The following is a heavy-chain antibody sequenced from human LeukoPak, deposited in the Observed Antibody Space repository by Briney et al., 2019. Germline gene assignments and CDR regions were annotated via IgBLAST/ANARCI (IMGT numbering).Heavy chain of an antibody. CDR2: ISAYNGNT. J-gene: IGHJ6*02. V-gene: IGHV1-18*01. CDR3: ARVVYYYDSSGYFLSDGMDV. D-gene: IGHD3-22*01. Sequence: ASVKVSCKASGYTFTSYGISWVRQAPGQGPEWMGWISAYNGNTNYAQKLQGRVTMTTDTSTSTAYMELRSLRSDDTAVYYCARVVYYYDSSGYFLSDGMDVWGQGTTVTVSS. CDR1: GYTFTSYG.